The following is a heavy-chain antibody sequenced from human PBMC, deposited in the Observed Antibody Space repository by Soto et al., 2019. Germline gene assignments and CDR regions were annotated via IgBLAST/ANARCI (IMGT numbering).Heavy chain of an antibody. V-gene: IGHV1-69*12. CDR2: IIPIFGTA. J-gene: IGHJ5*02. CDR3: ARTLYCSGGSCYSRWFDP. D-gene: IGHD2-15*01. Sequence: QVPLVQSGAEVKKPGSSVKVSCKASGGTFSSYAISWVRQAPGQGLEWMGGIIPIFGTANYAQKFQGRVTITADEXTXTXXRELSSLRSEDTAVYYCARTLYCSGGSCYSRWFDPWGQGTLVTVSS. CDR1: GGTFSSYA.